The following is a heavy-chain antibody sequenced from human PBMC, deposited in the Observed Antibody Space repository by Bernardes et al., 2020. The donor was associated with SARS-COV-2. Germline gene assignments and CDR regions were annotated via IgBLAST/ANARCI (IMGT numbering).Heavy chain of an antibody. V-gene: IGHV3-48*01. CDR3: ARVYCSGGSCYVIDY. CDR2: ISSSSSTI. D-gene: IGHD2-15*01. J-gene: IGHJ4*02. CDR1: GFTFSSYS. Sequence: GGSLRLSCAASGFTFSSYSMNWVRQAPGKGLEWVSYISSSSSTIYYADSVKGRFTISRDNAKNSLYLQMNSLRAEDTAVYYCARVYCSGGSCYVIDYWGQGTLVTVSS.